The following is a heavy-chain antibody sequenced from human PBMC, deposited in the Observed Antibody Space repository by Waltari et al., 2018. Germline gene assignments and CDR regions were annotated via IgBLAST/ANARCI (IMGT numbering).Heavy chain of an antibody. V-gene: IGHV3-74*01. D-gene: IGHD3-10*01. J-gene: IGHJ2*01. CDR3: ARDIRGPVGQRPPWYFDL. Sequence: EVQLVESGGGLVQPGGSLRLSCAAPGFTFSSYWMHWVRQAPGKGLVWVSRINSDGSSTSYADSVKGRFTISRDNAKNTLYLQMNSLRAEDTAVYYCARDIRGPVGQRPPWYFDLWGRGTLVTVSS. CDR2: INSDGSST. CDR1: GFTFSSYW.